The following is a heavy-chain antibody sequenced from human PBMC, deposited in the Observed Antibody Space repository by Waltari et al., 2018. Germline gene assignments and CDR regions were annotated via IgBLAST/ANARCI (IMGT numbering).Heavy chain of an antibody. CDR1: GGSFSGYY. V-gene: IGHV4-34*01. Sequence: QVQLQQWGAGLLKPSETLSLTCAVYGGSFSGYYWSWIRQPPGKGLEWIGEINHSGSTNYNPSLKSRVTISVDTSKNQFSLKLSSVTAADTAVYYCARDPLDYYDSEDYWGQGTLVIVSS. CDR2: INHSGST. CDR3: ARDPLDYYDSEDY. J-gene: IGHJ4*02. D-gene: IGHD3-22*01.